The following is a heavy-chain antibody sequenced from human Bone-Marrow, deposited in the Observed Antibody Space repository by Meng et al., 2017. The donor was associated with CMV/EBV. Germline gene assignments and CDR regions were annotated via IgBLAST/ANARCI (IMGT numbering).Heavy chain of an antibody. Sequence: TSSSYWMHSVCQGQGMGLVWVSRINSDGSITTYADSVKCRFTISRDNAKNTLYMKMNSLRAEDTAVYYCARWSGNCSSASCRYYLDYWGQGTLVTVSS. CDR2: INSDGSIT. CDR3: ARWSGNCSSASCRYYLDY. CDR1: TSSSYW. V-gene: IGHV3-74*01. J-gene: IGHJ4*02. D-gene: IGHD2-15*01.